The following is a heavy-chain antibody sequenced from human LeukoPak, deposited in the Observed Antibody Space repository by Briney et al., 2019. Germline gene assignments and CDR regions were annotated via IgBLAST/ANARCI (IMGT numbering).Heavy chain of an antibody. D-gene: IGHD1-26*01. Sequence: SETLSLTCAVYGGSFSGYYWSWIRQPPGKGLEWIGEINHSGSTNYNPSLKSRVTISVDTSKNQFSLKLSSVTAADTAVYYCASSPSGSGGDWGQGTLVTVSS. CDR3: ASSPSGSGGD. V-gene: IGHV4-34*01. J-gene: IGHJ4*02. CDR1: GGSFSGYY. CDR2: INHSGST.